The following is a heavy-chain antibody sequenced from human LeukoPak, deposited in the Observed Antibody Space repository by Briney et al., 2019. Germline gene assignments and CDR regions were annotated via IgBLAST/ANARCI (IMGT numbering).Heavy chain of an antibody. D-gene: IGHD1-26*01. Sequence: GGSLRLSCAASEFTFSSYTMNWVRRAPGKGLEWVSSISSSSSYIHYVDSVKGRFTISRDNAKNSLYLQMNSLRAEDTAVYYCARDGSGSYYSLHYYYYMDVWGKGTTVTVSS. CDR3: ARDGSGSYYSLHYYYYMDV. CDR1: EFTFSSYT. J-gene: IGHJ6*03. CDR2: ISSSSSYI. V-gene: IGHV3-21*01.